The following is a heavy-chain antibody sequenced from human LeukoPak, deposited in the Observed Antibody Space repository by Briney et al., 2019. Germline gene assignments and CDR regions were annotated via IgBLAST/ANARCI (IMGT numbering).Heavy chain of an antibody. V-gene: IGHV1-2*02. J-gene: IGHJ4*02. CDR2: INPNSGGT. CDR3: ARIRYFDWLQNTYFDY. D-gene: IGHD3-9*01. Sequence: EASVKVSCKASGYTFTGYYMHWVRQAPGQGLEWMGWINPNSGGTNYAQKFQGRVTMTRDTSISTAYMELSRLRSDDTAVCYCARIRYFDWLQNTYFDYWGQGTLVTVSS. CDR1: GYTFTGYY.